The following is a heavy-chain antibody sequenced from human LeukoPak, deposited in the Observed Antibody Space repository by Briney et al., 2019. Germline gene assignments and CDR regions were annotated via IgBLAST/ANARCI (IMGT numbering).Heavy chain of an antibody. D-gene: IGHD4-23*01. CDR3: AKGEAFKTPCVDY. V-gene: IGHV3-23*01. CDR2: ISGSGGST. CDR1: GFTFSRYA. Sequence: GGSQRLSCAVSGFTFSRYAVSWVREARGEGLEWVSAISGSGGSTYYADSVKGRFTISRDNSKNTLYLQMNSLRAEDTAVYYCAKGEAFKTPCVDYWGQGTLVTVSS. J-gene: IGHJ4*02.